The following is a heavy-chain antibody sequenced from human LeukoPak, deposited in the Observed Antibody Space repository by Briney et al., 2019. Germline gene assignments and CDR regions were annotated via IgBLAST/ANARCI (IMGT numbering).Heavy chain of an antibody. CDR3: ARAEGYCSSTSCMDV. D-gene: IGHD2-2*01. Sequence: SVKVSCKASGYTFTSYTMHWVRQAPGQRLEWMGGIIPIFGTANYAQKFQGRVTITTDESTGTAYMELSSLRSEDTAVYYCARAEGYCSSTSCMDVWGKGTTVTVSS. J-gene: IGHJ6*03. CDR2: IIPIFGTA. V-gene: IGHV1-69*05. CDR1: GYTFTSYT.